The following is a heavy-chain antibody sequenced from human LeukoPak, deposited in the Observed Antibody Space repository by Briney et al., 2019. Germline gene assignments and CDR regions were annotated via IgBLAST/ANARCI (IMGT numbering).Heavy chain of an antibody. CDR2: ISYDGSNK. V-gene: IGHV3-30-3*01. J-gene: IGHJ5*02. CDR3: AKDFEGDYDFWSGYRSNWFDP. CDR1: GFTFSSYA. D-gene: IGHD3-3*01. Sequence: GRSLRLSCAASGFTFSSYAMHWVRQAPGKGLEWVAVISYDGSNKYYADSVKGRFTISRDNSKNTLYLQMNSLRAEDTAVYYCAKDFEGDYDFWSGYRSNWFDPWGQGTLVTVSS.